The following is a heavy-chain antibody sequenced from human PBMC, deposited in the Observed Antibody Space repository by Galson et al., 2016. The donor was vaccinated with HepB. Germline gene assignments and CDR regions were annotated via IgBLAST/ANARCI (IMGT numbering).Heavy chain of an antibody. J-gene: IGHJ4*01. Sequence: SLRLPCAASGFTFNNYGMFWVRQAPGKGLEWMAVMWGDGSNRYYAGSVRGRFTISRDNSENTLFLQMNSLRVEDTAVYYCARGHSSDWPNYIDFWGHGTLFTISS. CDR1: GFTFNNYG. CDR3: ARGHSSDWPNYIDF. CDR2: MWGDGSNR. V-gene: IGHV3-33*01. D-gene: IGHD3-22*01.